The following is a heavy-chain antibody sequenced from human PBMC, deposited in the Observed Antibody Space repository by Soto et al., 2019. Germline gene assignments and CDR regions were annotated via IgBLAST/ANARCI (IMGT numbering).Heavy chain of an antibody. CDR1: GFSLSTTGVA. CDR3: AHKTSYIVGAMDH. Sequence: QITLKESGPTLVRPTQTLTLTCTFSGFSLSTTGVAVGWIRQPPGKALEWLALVYWDDEKNYRPSLKSRLSITKDTSKNQVVLTTTNMDPVDTATYYCAHKTSYIVGAMDHWGPGTLVTVSS. J-gene: IGHJ4*02. D-gene: IGHD2-21*01. V-gene: IGHV2-5*02. CDR2: VYWDDEK.